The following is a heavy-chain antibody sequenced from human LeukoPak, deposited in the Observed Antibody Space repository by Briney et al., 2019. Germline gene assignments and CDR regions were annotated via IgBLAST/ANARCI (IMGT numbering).Heavy chain of an antibody. CDR1: GFIFRNYA. D-gene: IGHD3-9*01. V-gene: IGHV3-23*01. Sequence: GSLRLSCAASGFIFRNYAMSWVRQAPGKGLEWVSAITGSGDTTYYADSVKGRFTISRDNSKDTLYVEMNTLRAEDTAVYYCAKWGDYDILTGYYVSDFWGQGTLVTVSS. J-gene: IGHJ4*02. CDR2: ITGSGDTT. CDR3: AKWGDYDILTGYYVSDF.